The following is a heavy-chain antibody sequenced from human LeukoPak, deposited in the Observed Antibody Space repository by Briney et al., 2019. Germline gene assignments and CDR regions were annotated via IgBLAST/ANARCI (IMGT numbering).Heavy chain of an antibody. D-gene: IGHD3-22*01. Sequence: GGSLRLSCAASGFTVSSNYMSWVRQAPGKGLEWVSVIYSSGGTFYSESVKGRFTISRDYSKNTLYLQMNSLRADDTAVYYCARERTTDGYILAYWGQGTLVTVSS. CDR3: ARERTTDGYILAY. CDR1: GFTVSSNY. J-gene: IGHJ4*02. V-gene: IGHV3-53*01. CDR2: IYSSGGT.